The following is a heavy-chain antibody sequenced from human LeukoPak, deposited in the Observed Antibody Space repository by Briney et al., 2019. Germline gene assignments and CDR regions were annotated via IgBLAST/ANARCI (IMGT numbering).Heavy chain of an antibody. V-gene: IGHV3-23*01. J-gene: IGHJ4*02. CDR3: AKVWWQWLVLRSGFDY. CDR1: GFTFSTYG. Sequence: PGTSLRLSCAASGFTFSTYGMHWVRQAPGKGLEWVSAISGSGGSTYYADSVKGRFTISRDNSKNTLYLQMNSLRAEDTAVYYCAKVWWQWLVLRSGFDYWGQGTLVTVSS. CDR2: ISGSGGST. D-gene: IGHD6-19*01.